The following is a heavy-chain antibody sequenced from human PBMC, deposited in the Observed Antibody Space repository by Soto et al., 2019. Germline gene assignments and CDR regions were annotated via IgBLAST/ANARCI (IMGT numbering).Heavy chain of an antibody. D-gene: IGHD3-16*01. Sequence: GGPLRLSCAASGFTFSSYAMIWVRQAPGKGLEWVSAISGSGGSTYYADSVKGRFTISRDNSKNTLYLQMNSLRAEDTAVYYCAKDLMGEHPNWFDPWGQGTLVTVSS. CDR1: GFTFSSYA. J-gene: IGHJ5*02. CDR3: AKDLMGEHPNWFDP. V-gene: IGHV3-23*01. CDR2: ISGSGGST.